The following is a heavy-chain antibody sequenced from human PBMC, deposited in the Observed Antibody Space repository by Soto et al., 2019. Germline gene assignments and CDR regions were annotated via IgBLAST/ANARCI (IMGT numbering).Heavy chain of an antibody. J-gene: IGHJ4*02. D-gene: IGHD3-22*01. V-gene: IGHV1-69*01. CDR2: IIPIFGTA. CDR3: ARGWGYDSTDYYYAY. CDR1: GGTFSRHA. Sequence: QVQLVQSGAEVRKPGSSVKVSCKASGGTFSRHAISWVRQAPGQGLEWVGGIIPIFGTANHAQKFQGRVTIIADESTSTVYMELSSMRSEDTAMYYCARGWGYDSTDYYYAYWGQGTLVIVSS.